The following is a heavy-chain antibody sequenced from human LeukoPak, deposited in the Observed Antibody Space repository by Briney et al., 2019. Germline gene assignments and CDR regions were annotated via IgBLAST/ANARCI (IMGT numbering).Heavy chain of an antibody. CDR3: ARAGYQIDY. CDR2: ISYDGSNK. V-gene: IGHV3-30-3*01. J-gene: IGHJ4*02. D-gene: IGHD3-16*02. CDR1: GFTFSSYA. Sequence: PGRSLRLSCADSGFTFSSYAMHWVRQAPGKGLEWVAVISYDGSNKYYADSVKGRFTISRDNSKNTLYLQMNSLRAEDTAVYYCARAGYQIDYWGQGTLVTVSS.